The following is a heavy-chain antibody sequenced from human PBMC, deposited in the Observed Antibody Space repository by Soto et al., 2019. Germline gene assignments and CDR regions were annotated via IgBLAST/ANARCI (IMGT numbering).Heavy chain of an antibody. V-gene: IGHV3-30-3*01. J-gene: IGHJ6*02. D-gene: IGHD6-6*01. Sequence: PVGSLRLSCAASGFTFSSYAMHWVRQAPGKGLEWVAITSYDGSNKYYADSVKGRFTISRDNSKNTLYVQMNSLRAEDTAVYYCARVDSSSPNYYYYAMDVWGQGTTVTSP. CDR3: ARVDSSSPNYYYYAMDV. CDR1: GFTFSSYA. CDR2: TSYDGSNK.